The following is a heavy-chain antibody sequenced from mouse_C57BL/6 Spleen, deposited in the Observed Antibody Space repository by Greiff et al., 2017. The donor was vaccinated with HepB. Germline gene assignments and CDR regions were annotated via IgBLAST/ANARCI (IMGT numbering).Heavy chain of an antibody. Sequence: DVMLVESGPGMVKPSQSLSLTCTVTGYSITSGYDWHWIRHFPGNKLEWMGYISYSGSTNYNPSLKSRISITHDTSKNHFFLKLNSVTTEDTATYYCAKGGYSNWYFDVWGTGTTVTVSS. CDR3: AKGGYSNWYFDV. J-gene: IGHJ1*03. D-gene: IGHD2-5*01. V-gene: IGHV3-1*01. CDR2: ISYSGST. CDR1: GYSITSGYD.